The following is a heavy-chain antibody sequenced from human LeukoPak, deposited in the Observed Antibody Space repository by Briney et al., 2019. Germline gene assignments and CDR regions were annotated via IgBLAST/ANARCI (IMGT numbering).Heavy chain of an antibody. CDR2: ISGSGGST. CDR1: GFTFSSYA. J-gene: IGHJ5*02. Sequence: GGSLRLSCAASGFTFSSYAMSWVRQAPGKGLEWVSAISGSGGSTYYADSVKGRFTISRDNSKNTLYLQMNSLRAEDTAVYYCARDIVVVPAAGFDPWGQGTLVTASS. CDR3: ARDIVVVPAAGFDP. V-gene: IGHV3-23*01. D-gene: IGHD2-2*01.